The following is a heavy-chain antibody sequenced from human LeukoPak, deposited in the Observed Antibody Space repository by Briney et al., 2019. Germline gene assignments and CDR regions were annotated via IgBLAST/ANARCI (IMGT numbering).Heavy chain of an antibody. J-gene: IGHJ4*02. CDR3: ARESYSSSYLFDF. CDR2: IYTSGST. Sequence: SETLSLTCTVSGGSISSYYWSWIRQPAGEGLEWIGRIYTSGSTNYNPSLKSRVTMSEDTSKNQISLKVNSVAAADTAVYYCARESYSSSYLFDFWGQGTLVTVSS. V-gene: IGHV4-4*07. D-gene: IGHD6-6*01. CDR1: GGSISSYY.